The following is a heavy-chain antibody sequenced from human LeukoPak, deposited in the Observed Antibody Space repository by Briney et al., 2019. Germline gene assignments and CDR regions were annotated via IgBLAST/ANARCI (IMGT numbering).Heavy chain of an antibody. Sequence: PGGSLRLSCSASGFTFSSYAMHWVRLAPGKGLESVSTISTHGDNTYYVDSVKGRFTISRDNSKNALYLQMSSLRAEDTAVYYCSRGGGNTYFYRWGQGTLVTVSA. D-gene: IGHD2/OR15-2a*01. CDR2: ISTHGDNT. V-gene: IGHV3-64D*09. J-gene: IGHJ4*02. CDR1: GFTFSSYA. CDR3: SRGGGNTYFYR.